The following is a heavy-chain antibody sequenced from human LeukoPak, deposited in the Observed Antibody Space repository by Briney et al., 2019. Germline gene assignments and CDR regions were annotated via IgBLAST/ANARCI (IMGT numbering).Heavy chain of an antibody. CDR2: ISYDGSNK. D-gene: IGHD2-21*02. J-gene: IGHJ4*02. Sequence: PGGSLRLSCAASGFTFSSYAMHWVRQAPGKGLEWVAVISYDGSNKYYADSVKGRFTISRDNSKNTLYLQMNSLRAEDTAVYYCASIVVVTASNGDYWGQGTLVTVSS. V-gene: IGHV3-30*04. CDR3: ASIVVVTASNGDY. CDR1: GFTFSSYA.